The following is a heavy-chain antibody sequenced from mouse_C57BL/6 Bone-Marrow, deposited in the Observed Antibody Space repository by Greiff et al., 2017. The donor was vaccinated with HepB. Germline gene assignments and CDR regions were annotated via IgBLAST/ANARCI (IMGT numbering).Heavy chain of an antibody. D-gene: IGHD1-1*01. CDR1: GYTFTTYP. Sequence: QVHVKQPGAELVKPGASVKMSCKASGYTFTTYPIEWMKQNHGKSLEWIGNFHPYNDDTKYNEKFKGKATLTVEKSSSTVYLELSRLTSDDSAFYYCARRDYGSRPGAMDYWGQGTSVTVSS. CDR2: FHPYNDDT. J-gene: IGHJ4*01. V-gene: IGHV1-47*01. CDR3: ARRDYGSRPGAMDY.